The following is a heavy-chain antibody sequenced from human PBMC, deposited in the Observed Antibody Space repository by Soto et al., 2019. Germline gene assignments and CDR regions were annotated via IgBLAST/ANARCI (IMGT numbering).Heavy chain of an antibody. CDR3: ARVPPFGYGSGISGMDV. D-gene: IGHD3-10*01. Sequence: QVQLVQSGAEVKKPGSSVKVSCKASGGTFSSYAISWVRQAPGQGLEWMGGIIPIFGTANYAQKFQGRVTITADESTSTAYMELSSLRSEDTAVYYCARVPPFGYGSGISGMDVWGQGTTVTVSS. V-gene: IGHV1-69*01. CDR2: IIPIFGTA. J-gene: IGHJ6*02. CDR1: GGTFSSYA.